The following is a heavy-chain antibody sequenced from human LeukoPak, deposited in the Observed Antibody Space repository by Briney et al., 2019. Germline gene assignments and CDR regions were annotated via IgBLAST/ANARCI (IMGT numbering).Heavy chain of an antibody. CDR2: IKQDGSEK. CDR3: AREGRRAVITFGGVCY. D-gene: IGHD3-16*01. V-gene: IGHV3-7*03. J-gene: IGHJ4*02. CDR1: GFTFSSYW. Sequence: PGGSLRLSCAASGFTFSSYWMSWARQAPGKGLEWVANIKQDGSEKYYVDSVKGRFTISRDNAKNSLYLQMNSLRAEDTAVYYCAREGRRAVITFGGVCYWGQGTLVTVSS.